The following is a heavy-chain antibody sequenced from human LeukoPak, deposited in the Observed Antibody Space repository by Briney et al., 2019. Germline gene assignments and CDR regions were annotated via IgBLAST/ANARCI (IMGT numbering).Heavy chain of an antibody. CDR3: ARWRTDRSGIDP. Sequence: SETLSLTCTVSGGSISSYYWSWIRQPSGKGLEWIGYIYYSGSTNYNPSLKSRVTISVDTSKNQFSLKLSSVTAADTAVYYCARWRTDRSGIDPWGQGTLVTVSS. J-gene: IGHJ5*02. V-gene: IGHV4-59*08. CDR2: IYYSGST. CDR1: GGSISSYY. D-gene: IGHD3-3*01.